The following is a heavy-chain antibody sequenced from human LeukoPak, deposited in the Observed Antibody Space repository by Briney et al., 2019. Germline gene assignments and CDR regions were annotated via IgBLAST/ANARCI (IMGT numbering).Heavy chain of an antibody. CDR2: IYYSGST. Sequence: SETLSLTCTVSGGSISSYYWSWIRQPPGKGLEWIGYIYYSGSTNYNPSLKSRVTISVDTSKNQFSLKLSSVTAADTAVYYCAKDLYRGFGELFLDYWGQGTLVTVSS. J-gene: IGHJ4*02. D-gene: IGHD3-10*01. CDR3: AKDLYRGFGELFLDY. CDR1: GGSISSYY. V-gene: IGHV4-59*12.